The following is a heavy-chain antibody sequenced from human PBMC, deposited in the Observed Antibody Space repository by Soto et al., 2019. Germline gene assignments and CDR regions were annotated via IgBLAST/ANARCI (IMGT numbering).Heavy chain of an antibody. CDR3: AKDPRRGYSYGVSNLFQG. J-gene: IGHJ1*01. Sequence: LSLSCAASRFTFSDHHINWILQTPWNWLEWVSDISGSVGSTYYADSVKGRFTISRDNSKNTLYLQMNSLRAEDTAVYYCAKDPRRGYSYGVSNLFQGWGQGTLVTVSS. D-gene: IGHD5-18*01. CDR1: RFTFSDHH. CDR2: ISGSVGST. V-gene: IGHV3-23*01.